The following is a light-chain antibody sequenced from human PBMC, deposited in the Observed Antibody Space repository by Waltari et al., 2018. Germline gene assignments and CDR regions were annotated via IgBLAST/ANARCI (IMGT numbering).Light chain of an antibody. CDR1: SSDVGSYNL. Sequence: QSALTQPASVSGSPGQSITISCTGTSSDVGSYNLVSWYQPHPGKAPRLMIYAGSKRPSGVSNRFSGSKSGHTASLTISGLQAEDEADYYCCSYAGSSTLVFGGGTKLTVL. J-gene: IGLJ2*01. V-gene: IGLV2-23*01. CDR2: AGS. CDR3: CSYAGSSTLV.